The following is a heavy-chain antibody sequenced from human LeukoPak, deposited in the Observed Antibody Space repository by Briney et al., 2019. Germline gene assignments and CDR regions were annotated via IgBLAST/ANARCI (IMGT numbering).Heavy chain of an antibody. CDR3: ARERYYYDRNYFDY. Sequence: GASVKVSCKASGGTFSNYAISWVRQAPGQGLEWMGAIIPIFGTANYAQKFQGRVTMTRDTSTSTVYMELSSLRSEDTAVYYCARERYYYDRNYFDYWGQGTLVTVSS. CDR1: GGTFSNYA. CDR2: IIPIFGTA. D-gene: IGHD3-22*01. J-gene: IGHJ4*02. V-gene: IGHV1-69*05.